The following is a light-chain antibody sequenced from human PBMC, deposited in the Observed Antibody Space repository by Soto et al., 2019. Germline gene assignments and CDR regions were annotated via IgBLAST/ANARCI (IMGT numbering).Light chain of an antibody. CDR2: GAS. Sequence: EIVLTQSPGTLSLSPGERATLSCRASHSVSSSYLAWYQQKPGQAPRLLIYGASSRATGIPDRFSGSGSGTDVPLNISRLEAEDVAVYYWQQYGRSPPDTLGQGTRLEGK. J-gene: IGKJ2*01. CDR3: QQYGRSPPDT. CDR1: HSVSSSY. V-gene: IGKV3-20*01.